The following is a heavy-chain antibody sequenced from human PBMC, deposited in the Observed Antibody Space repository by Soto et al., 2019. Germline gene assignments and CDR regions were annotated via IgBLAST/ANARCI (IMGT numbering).Heavy chain of an antibody. CDR2: ISNNGAHT. Sequence: EAQLVESGGGLVQPGGSLRLSCAASGFTFSNYAMHWVLQAPGKGLEYVSGISNNGAHTDYAKSVKGRFTISRDNYENTLYLQMGSLRAEDMALYYCARRVYGSRWPNCYMDVWGKGTTVTVSS. D-gene: IGHD6-13*01. V-gene: IGHV3-64*01. J-gene: IGHJ6*03. CDR1: GFTFSNYA. CDR3: ARRVYGSRWPNCYMDV.